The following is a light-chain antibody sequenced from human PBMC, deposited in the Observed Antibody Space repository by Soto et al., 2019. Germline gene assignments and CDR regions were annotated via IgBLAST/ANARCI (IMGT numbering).Light chain of an antibody. CDR2: STK. J-gene: IGLJ3*02. V-gene: IGLV8-61*01. Sequence: QTVVTQEPSFSVSPGGTVTLTCGLNSGSVSTSNYPSWYQQTPGQAPRTLIYSTKTRSSGVPDRISGSILGNKAALTITGAQADDESDYYCVLYMGSGIWVFGGGTKLAVL. CDR1: SGSVSTSNY. CDR3: VLYMGSGIWV.